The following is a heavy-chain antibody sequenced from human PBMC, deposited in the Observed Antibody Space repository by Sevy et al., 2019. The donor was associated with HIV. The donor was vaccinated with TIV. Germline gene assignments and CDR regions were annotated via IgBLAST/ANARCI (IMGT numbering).Heavy chain of an antibody. D-gene: IGHD3-22*01. V-gene: IGHV1-24*01. Sequence: ASVKVSCKVSGKTLTQLSMHWVRQAPGKGLEWMGSYDPEDDKRIYAQKFQGRVTMTEDTSTDTAYMELRILRSEDTAVYYCATTKDYYESSGSAFDYWGQGTLVTVSS. J-gene: IGHJ4*02. CDR1: GKTLTQLS. CDR2: YDPEDDKR. CDR3: ATTKDYYESSGSAFDY.